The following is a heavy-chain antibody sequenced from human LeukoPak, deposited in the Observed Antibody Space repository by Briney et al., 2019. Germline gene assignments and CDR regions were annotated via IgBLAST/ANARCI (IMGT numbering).Heavy chain of an antibody. J-gene: IGHJ4*02. Sequence: PGGSLRLSCAASGFTFSSYEMNWVRQAPGKGLEWVSYISSGSSSIFYADSVKGRFTISRDKSKNTLYLQMNSLRAEDTAVYYCAKDGGQEVDYWGQGTLVTVSS. D-gene: IGHD3-16*01. CDR2: ISSGSSSI. CDR3: AKDGGQEVDY. V-gene: IGHV3-48*03. CDR1: GFTFSSYE.